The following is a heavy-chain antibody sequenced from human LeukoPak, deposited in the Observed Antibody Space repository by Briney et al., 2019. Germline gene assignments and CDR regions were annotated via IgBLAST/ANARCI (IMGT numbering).Heavy chain of an antibody. Sequence: GESLKISCKGSGDSFTSYWIGWVRQMPGKGLEWMGIIYPGDSDTRYSPSFQGQVTISADKSISTAYLQWSSLKASDTAMYYCARRLSSSSPKTYYYYYGMDVWGQGTTVTVSS. CDR2: IYPGDSDT. J-gene: IGHJ6*02. CDR3: ARRLSSSSPKTYYYYYGMDV. D-gene: IGHD6-6*01. CDR1: GDSFTSYW. V-gene: IGHV5-51*01.